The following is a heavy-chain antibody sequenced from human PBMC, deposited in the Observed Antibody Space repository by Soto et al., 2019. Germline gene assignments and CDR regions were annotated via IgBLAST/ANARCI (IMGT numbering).Heavy chain of an antibody. CDR2: ISSTTNYI. CDR1: GFTFTRYS. J-gene: IGHJ4*02. Sequence: GGSLRLSCAASGFTFTRYSMNWVRQAPGKGLEWVSSISSTTNYIYYADSMKGRLTVSRDNAKNSVYLEMNSLSAEDTALYYCARESEDLTSNFDYWGQGTLVTVS. CDR3: ARESEDLTSNFDY. V-gene: IGHV3-21*01.